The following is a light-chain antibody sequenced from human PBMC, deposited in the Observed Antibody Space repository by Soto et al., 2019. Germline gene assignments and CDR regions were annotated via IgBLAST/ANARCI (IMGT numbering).Light chain of an antibody. Sequence: QSALTQPASVSGSPGQSITISSTGTTGDVANYNYVSWYQQHPGKAPKVMIYEVSNRPSGVSNRFSGSKSGNTASLTISGLQAEDEADYYCSSYTSSNTWVFGGGTKLTVL. J-gene: IGLJ3*02. CDR3: SSYTSSNTWV. CDR2: EVS. CDR1: TGDVANYNY. V-gene: IGLV2-14*01.